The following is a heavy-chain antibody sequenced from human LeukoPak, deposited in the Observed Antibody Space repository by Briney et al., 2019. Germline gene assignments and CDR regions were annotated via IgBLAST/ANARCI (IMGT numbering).Heavy chain of an antibody. Sequence: ASVKVSCKASRYTFTSYYIHWVRQAPGQGLEWMGVINPSGGGTSYAQKFQGRVTMTRGMPTGTVYMELSNLRSEDTAVYYCARAGWMSSGWFSDYWGQGTLVTVSS. V-gene: IGHV1-46*01. CDR1: RYTFTSYY. J-gene: IGHJ4*02. CDR2: INPSGGGT. CDR3: ARAGWMSSGWFSDY. D-gene: IGHD6-19*01.